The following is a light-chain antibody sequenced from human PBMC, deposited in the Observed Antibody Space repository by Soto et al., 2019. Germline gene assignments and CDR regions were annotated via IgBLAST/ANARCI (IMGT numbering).Light chain of an antibody. Sequence: IVLMQSPGTLSLSPGERATLSCRASRSLSSAYLAWYQQKPGKAPRLLFYDASRRATGTPDRFSVSGSGTDFTLTISRLEPEDFAVYYCQQYGDSPRTFGQGTKVEIK. V-gene: IGKV3-20*01. CDR2: DAS. J-gene: IGKJ1*01. CDR1: RSLSSAY. CDR3: QQYGDSPRT.